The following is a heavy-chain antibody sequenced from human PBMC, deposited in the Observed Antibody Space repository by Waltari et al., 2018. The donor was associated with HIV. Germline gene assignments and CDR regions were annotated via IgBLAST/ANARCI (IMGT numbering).Heavy chain of an antibody. CDR2: INHSGST. D-gene: IGHD6-13*01. V-gene: IGHV4-34*01. Sequence: QVQLQQWGAGLLKSSETLSLTCAVYGGSFSGYYWSWIRQPPGKGLEWIGEINHSGSTNYNPSLKSRVTISVDTSKNQFSLKLSSVTAADTAVYYCARGGGSSWYYFDYWGQGTLVTVSS. CDR3: ARGGGSSWYYFDY. J-gene: IGHJ4*02. CDR1: GGSFSGYY.